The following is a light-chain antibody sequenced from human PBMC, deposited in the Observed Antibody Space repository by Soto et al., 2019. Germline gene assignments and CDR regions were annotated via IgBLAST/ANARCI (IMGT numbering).Light chain of an antibody. CDR3: QSFDSSLTAWV. J-gene: IGLJ1*01. CDR1: SSNIGAGYD. V-gene: IGLV1-40*01. Sequence: QSVLTQPPSVSGAPGQRVTISCTGSSSNIGAGYDVHWFQQLPGTAPRLLIYGNISRPSGVPDRFSGSNSGTTASLAITGLQAEDEADYNCQSFDSSLTAWVFGTGTKVTVL. CDR2: GNI.